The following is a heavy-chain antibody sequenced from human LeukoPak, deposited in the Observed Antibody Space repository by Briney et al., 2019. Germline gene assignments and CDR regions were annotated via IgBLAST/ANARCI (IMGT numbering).Heavy chain of an antibody. Sequence: SQTLSLTCTVSGDSISGYYWSWIRQSPQKGLEWIAYIYYGGSTNYNPSLKSRVTLSVDTSKNQFSLKLSSVTAADTAVYYCARGLIAAREYYFDSWGQGTLVTVSS. V-gene: IGHV4-59*01. J-gene: IGHJ4*02. CDR3: ARGLIAAREYYFDS. D-gene: IGHD6-6*01. CDR1: GDSISGYY. CDR2: IYYGGST.